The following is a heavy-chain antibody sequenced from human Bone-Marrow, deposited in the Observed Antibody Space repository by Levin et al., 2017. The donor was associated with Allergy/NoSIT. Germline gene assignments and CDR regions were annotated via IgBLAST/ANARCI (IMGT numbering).Heavy chain of an antibody. V-gene: IGHV3-74*01. J-gene: IGHJ4*02. Sequence: GGSLRLSCAASGFTFSSYWMHWVRQAPGKGLVWVSRINSDGSSTSYADSVKGRITISRDNAKNTLYLQMNSLRAEDTAVYYCAITQYYYDSSGYMYYFDYWGQGTLVTVSS. D-gene: IGHD3-22*01. CDR3: AITQYYYDSSGYMYYFDY. CDR2: INSDGSST. CDR1: GFTFSSYW.